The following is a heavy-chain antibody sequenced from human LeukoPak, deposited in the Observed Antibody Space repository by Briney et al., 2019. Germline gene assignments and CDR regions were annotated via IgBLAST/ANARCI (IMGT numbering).Heavy chain of an antibody. V-gene: IGHV4-34*01. D-gene: IGHD5-18*01. J-gene: IGHJ5*02. Sequence: SETLSLTCAVYSGSFSGYSWSWIRQPPGKGLEWIGEINHSGSTNYSPSLKSRVTISVDTSSSQFSLSLSSVTAADTAVYYCARNHTGYFDPWGQGTLVNVSS. CDR2: INHSGST. CDR1: SGSFSGYS. CDR3: ARNHTGYFDP.